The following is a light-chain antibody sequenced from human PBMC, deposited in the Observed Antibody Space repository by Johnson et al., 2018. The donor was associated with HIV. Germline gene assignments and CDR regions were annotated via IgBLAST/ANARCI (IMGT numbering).Light chain of an antibody. CDR3: GTWDSSLSAYV. CDR2: DNN. CDR1: SSNIGNNF. V-gene: IGLV1-51*01. J-gene: IGLJ1*01. Sequence: VLTQPPSVSAAPGQKVTISCSGSSSNIGNNFVSWYQQLPGTAPKLLIYDNNKRPSGIPDRFSASKSGTSATLGITGLQTGDEADYYCGTWDSSLSAYVFGTGTKVTVL.